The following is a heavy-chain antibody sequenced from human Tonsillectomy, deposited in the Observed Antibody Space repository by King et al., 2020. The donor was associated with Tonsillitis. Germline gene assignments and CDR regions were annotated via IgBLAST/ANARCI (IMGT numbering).Heavy chain of an antibody. J-gene: IGHJ4*02. D-gene: IGHD3-22*01. CDR2: INPNNGGT. Sequence: LQLVQSGAEVKKPGASVKVSCKASGYTFTGYYMHWVRQAPGQGLEWMGWINPNNGGTSYAQSFQGRVTMTRDTSITTAYMELSRLRSDDTAVYYCVTLYDSSGYYRLYWGQGTLVTVSS. CDR1: GYTFTGYY. V-gene: IGHV1-2*02. CDR3: VTLYDSSGYYRLY.